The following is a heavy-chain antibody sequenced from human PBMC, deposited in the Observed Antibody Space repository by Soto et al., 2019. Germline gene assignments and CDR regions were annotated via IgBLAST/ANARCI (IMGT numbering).Heavy chain of an antibody. D-gene: IGHD6-19*01. V-gene: IGHV3-30*18. J-gene: IGHJ6*02. Sequence: QVQLVESGGGVVQPGRSLRLSCAASGCTFSSYGMHWVRQAPGKGLEWVAVISYDGSNKYYADSVKGRFTISRDNSKNTLYLQMSSLRAEDTAVYYCVKDGSSGWPYYYGMDVCGQGTTVTVSS. CDR2: ISYDGSNK. CDR1: GCTFSSYG. CDR3: VKDGSSGWPYYYGMDV.